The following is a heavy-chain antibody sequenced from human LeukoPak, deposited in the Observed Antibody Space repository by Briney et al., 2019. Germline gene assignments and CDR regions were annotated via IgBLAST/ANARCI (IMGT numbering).Heavy chain of an antibody. D-gene: IGHD3-10*01. CDR2: IKSKTDGGTT. J-gene: IGHJ4*02. Sequence: GGSLRLSCAASGFTFSNAWMSWVRQAPGKGLEWVGRIKSKTDGGTTDYAAPVKGRFTISRDDSKNTLYLQMNSLKTEDTAVYYCARYAWFGGSEIYFDYWGQGTLVTVSS. CDR3: ARYAWFGGSEIYFDY. CDR1: GFTFSNAW. V-gene: IGHV3-15*01.